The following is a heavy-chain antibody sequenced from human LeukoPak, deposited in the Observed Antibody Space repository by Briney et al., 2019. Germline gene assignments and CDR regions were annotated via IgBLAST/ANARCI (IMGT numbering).Heavy chain of an antibody. CDR2: IYYSGST. CDR1: GGSISSYY. CDR3: ASYLRGEAFDI. D-gene: IGHD3-16*01. Sequence: PSGTLSLTCTVSGGSISSYYWSWIRQPPGKGLEWIGYIYYSGSTNYNPSLKSRVTISVDTSKNQFSLKLSSVTAADTAVYYCASYLRGEAFDIWGQGTMVTVSS. V-gene: IGHV4-59*01. J-gene: IGHJ3*02.